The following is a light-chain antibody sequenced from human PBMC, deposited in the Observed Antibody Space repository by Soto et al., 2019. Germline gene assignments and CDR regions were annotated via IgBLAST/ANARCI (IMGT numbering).Light chain of an antibody. CDR1: QNIERY. Sequence: DIQMTQSPSSLSASIGDTITISCRASQNIERYLNWYQHKQGKAPQLLMFAAANLESGVPSRFRGSGSGTDFTLTISSLHPEDFATYYCQQTYSTIHSFGQGTKVDIK. CDR2: AAA. CDR3: QQTYSTIHS. V-gene: IGKV1-39*01. J-gene: IGKJ2*01.